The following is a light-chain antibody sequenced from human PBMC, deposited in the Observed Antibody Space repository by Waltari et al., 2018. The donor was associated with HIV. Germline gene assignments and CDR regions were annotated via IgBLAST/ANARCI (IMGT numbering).Light chain of an antibody. CDR2: EVN. J-gene: IGLJ2*01. CDR1: SSDVGAYNY. CDR3: SSYAGSNNFVV. V-gene: IGLV2-8*01. Sequence: QSALTQPPSASGSPGPSVTISCTGTSSDVGAYNYLYWYQQHPGNAPKLMIYEVNKRPPGVPDRFSGSKSGNTASLTVSGLQAEDEANYYCSSYAGSNNFVVFGGGTKVTVL.